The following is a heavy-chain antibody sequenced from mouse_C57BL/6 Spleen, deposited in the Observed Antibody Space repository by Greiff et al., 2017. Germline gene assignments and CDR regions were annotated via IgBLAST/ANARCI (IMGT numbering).Heavy chain of an antibody. CDR3: ARRGQIRPHFDY. CDR1: GYTFTSYW. V-gene: IGHV1-59*01. Sequence: QVQLQQPGAELVRPGTSVKLSCKASGYTFTSYWMHWVKQRPGQGLEWIGVIDPSDSYTNYNQKFKGKATLTVDTSSSTAYMQLSSLTSEDSAVYYCARRGQIRPHFDYWGQGTTLTVSS. J-gene: IGHJ2*01. D-gene: IGHD3-2*02. CDR2: IDPSDSYT.